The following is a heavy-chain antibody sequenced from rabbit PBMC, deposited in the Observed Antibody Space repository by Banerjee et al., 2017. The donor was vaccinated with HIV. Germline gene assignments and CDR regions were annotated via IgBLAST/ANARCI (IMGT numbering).Heavy chain of an antibody. CDR3: ARDVYADTLGDFNL. Sequence: QEQLEESGGDLVKPGASLTLTCTASGFDFSSSYWMSWVRQAPGKGLEWIACIYAGSSGSTYYASWAKGRFTISKTSSTTVTLQMTSLTAADTATYFCARDVYADTLGDFNLWGPGTLVTVS. D-gene: IGHD2-1*01. CDR2: IYAGSSGST. V-gene: IGHV1S45*01. CDR1: GFDFSSSYW. J-gene: IGHJ4*01.